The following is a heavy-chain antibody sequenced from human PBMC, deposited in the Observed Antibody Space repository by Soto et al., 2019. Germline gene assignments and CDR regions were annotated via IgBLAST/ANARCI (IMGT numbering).Heavy chain of an antibody. D-gene: IGHD6-19*01. CDR2: IYYSGST. V-gene: IGHV4-59*01. CDR3: ARDQWLVPGYYYGMDV. J-gene: IGHJ6*02. Sequence: SETLSLTCTVSGRSISSYYWSWIRQPPGKGLEWIGYIYYSGSTNYNPSLKSRVTISVDTSKNQFSLKLSSVTAADTAVYYCARDQWLVPGYYYGMDVWGQGTTVTVSS. CDR1: GRSISSYY.